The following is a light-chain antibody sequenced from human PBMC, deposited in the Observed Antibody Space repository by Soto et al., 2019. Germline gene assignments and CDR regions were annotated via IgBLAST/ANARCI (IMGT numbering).Light chain of an antibody. V-gene: IGKV4-1*01. CDR3: LQYYTSPRT. CDR2: WAS. CDR1: QSVLYSSNNKNY. Sequence: DIVMTQSPDSLAVSLGERATINCKSSQSVLYSSNNKNYLAWFQQKPGQPPKVLIYWASTRESGVPDRFSGSASGTDFTLTISSLQAEDVAIYYCLQYYTSPRTFGQGTKVEIK. J-gene: IGKJ1*01.